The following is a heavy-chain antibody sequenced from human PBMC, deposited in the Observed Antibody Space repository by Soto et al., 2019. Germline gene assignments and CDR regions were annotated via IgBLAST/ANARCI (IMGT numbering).Heavy chain of an antibody. CDR3: TRPDFYYGSGDWAF. Sequence: GESLKISCKGSGYSFTSYWISWVRQMPVKGLEWMGRIDPSDSYTRYSPSFQGHVTISADKSINTAYLQWSSLKASDTAMYYCTRPDFYYGSGDWAFWGEGTPVTVS. CDR2: IDPSDSYT. J-gene: IGHJ4*02. D-gene: IGHD3-10*01. CDR1: GYSFTSYW. V-gene: IGHV5-10-1*01.